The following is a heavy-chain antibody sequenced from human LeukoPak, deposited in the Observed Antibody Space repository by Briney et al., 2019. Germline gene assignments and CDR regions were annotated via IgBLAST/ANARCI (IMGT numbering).Heavy chain of an antibody. D-gene: IGHD1-26*01. Sequence: PGGSLRLSCAASGFTFGGSAMSWVRQAPGKGLEWVSAMNPSGVSTYYADSVKGRFTISRDNSKNTLYLQMNSLRAEDTAVYYCAKTSYIGRGNWFDPWGQGTLVTVSS. CDR3: AKTSYIGRGNWFDP. V-gene: IGHV3-23*01. CDR2: MNPSGVST. CDR1: GFTFGGSA. J-gene: IGHJ5*02.